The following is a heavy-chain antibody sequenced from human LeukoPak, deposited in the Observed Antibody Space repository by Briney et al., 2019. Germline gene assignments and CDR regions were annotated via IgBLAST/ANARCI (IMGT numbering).Heavy chain of an antibody. CDR2: MNPNSGNT. Sequence: ASVKVSCKTSGYTLTSYDINWVRQATGQGLERMGWMNPNSGNTGYAQKFQGRVTITRNTSISTAYMELSSLRSEDTAVYYCARGGTENFYTVTTGFDYFDYWGQGTLVTVSS. J-gene: IGHJ4*02. D-gene: IGHD4-17*01. CDR3: ARGGTENFYTVTTGFDYFDY. CDR1: GYTLTSYD. V-gene: IGHV1-8*03.